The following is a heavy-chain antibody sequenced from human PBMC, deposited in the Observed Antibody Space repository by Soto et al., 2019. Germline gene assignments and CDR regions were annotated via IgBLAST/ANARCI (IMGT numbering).Heavy chain of an antibody. D-gene: IGHD6-6*01. J-gene: IGHJ5*02. CDR3: AXDQEQLGFSALVGWFGP. V-gene: IGHV4-4*07. CDR2: IYTSGST. CDR1: GGSISSYY. Sequence: SETRSLPGTVAGGSISSYYWSWIRQPAGKGLERIGGIYTSGSTSYNPSLKSRVTMSVDTSKNQFSLKLSSVTAADTAVYCSAXDQEQLGFSALVGWFGPWGQVTMVAFFS.